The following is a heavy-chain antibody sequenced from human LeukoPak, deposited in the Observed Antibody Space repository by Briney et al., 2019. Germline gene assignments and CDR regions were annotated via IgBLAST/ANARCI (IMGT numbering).Heavy chain of an antibody. V-gene: IGHV1-69*05. Sequence: PGASVKVSCKASGYTFTSYGISWVRQAPGQGLEWMGGIIPIFGTANYAQKFQGRVTITTDESTSTAYMELSSLRSEDTAVYYCARAPGILTLDWFDPWGQGTLVTVSS. CDR1: GYTFTSYG. D-gene: IGHD4/OR15-4a*01. CDR2: IIPIFGTA. CDR3: ARAPGILTLDWFDP. J-gene: IGHJ5*02.